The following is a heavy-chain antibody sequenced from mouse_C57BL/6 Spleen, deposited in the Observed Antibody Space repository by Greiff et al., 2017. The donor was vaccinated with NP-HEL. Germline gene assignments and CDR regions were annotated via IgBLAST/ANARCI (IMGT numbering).Heavy chain of an antibody. D-gene: IGHD2-4*01. V-gene: IGHV1-4*01. CDR1: GYTFTSYT. CDR2: INPSSGYT. J-gene: IGHJ3*01. Sequence: QVQLQQSGAELARPGASVKMSCKASGYTFTSYTMHWVKQRPGQGLEWIGYINPSSGYTKYNQKFKDKATLTADKSSSTAYMQLSSLTSEDSAVYYCARFHYDYKAWFAYWGQGTLVTVSA. CDR3: ARFHYDYKAWFAY.